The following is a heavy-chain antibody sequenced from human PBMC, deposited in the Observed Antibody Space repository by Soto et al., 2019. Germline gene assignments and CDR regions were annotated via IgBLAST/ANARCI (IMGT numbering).Heavy chain of an antibody. Sequence: QVTLKESGPVLVKPTETLTLTCTVSGFSLSNARMGVTWIRQPPGKALEWLAHIFSNDEKSYSTSLKSRLTTSKDTFKSQVVLTMTNMDPVDTATYYCARHGRGVGARPLDYWGQGTLVTVSS. CDR3: ARHGRGVGARPLDY. J-gene: IGHJ4*02. CDR1: GFSLSNARMG. CDR2: IFSNDEK. V-gene: IGHV2-26*01. D-gene: IGHD1-26*01.